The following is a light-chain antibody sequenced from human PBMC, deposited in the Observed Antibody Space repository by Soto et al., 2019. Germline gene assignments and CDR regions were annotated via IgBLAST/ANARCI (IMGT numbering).Light chain of an antibody. CDR2: AAS. CDR3: QQSYSAPYT. J-gene: IGKJ2*01. Sequence: DIQMTQSPSSLSASVGDRVTVTCRASQSVRTYVNWYQHKAGKAPKLLIYAASSLQSGVPSRFSGTGSVTDFTLTITSPQPEDSATYYCQQSYSAPYTFGQGTNLEIK. CDR1: QSVRTY. V-gene: IGKV1-39*01.